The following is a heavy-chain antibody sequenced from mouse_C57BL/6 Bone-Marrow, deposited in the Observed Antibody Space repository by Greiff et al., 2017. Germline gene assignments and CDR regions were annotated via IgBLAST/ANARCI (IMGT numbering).Heavy chain of an antibody. D-gene: IGHD3-2*02. J-gene: IGHJ4*01. CDR1: GFTFTDYY. Sequence: DVMLVESGGGLVQPGGSLSLSCAASGFTFTDYYMSWVRQPPGKALEWLGFIRNKANGYTTEYSASVKGRFTISRDNSQSILYLQMNALRAEDSANYYCARWTYSSGNGYYAMDDWGQGTSVTVSS. CDR3: ARWTYSSGNGYYAMDD. CDR2: IRNKANGYTT. V-gene: IGHV7-3*01.